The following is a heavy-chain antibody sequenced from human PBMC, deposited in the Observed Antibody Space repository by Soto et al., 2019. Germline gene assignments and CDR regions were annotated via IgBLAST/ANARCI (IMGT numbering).Heavy chain of an antibody. CDR2: ISWNGGSI. CDR1: GFTFDDYA. CDR3: AKGGYYYYGMDV. Sequence: PGGSLRLSCAASGFTFDDYAMHWVRQAPGKGLEWVSGISWNGGSIGYADSVKGRFTISRDNAKNSLYLQMNSLRAEDTALYYCAKGGYYYYGMDVWGQGTTVTVSS. V-gene: IGHV3-9*01. J-gene: IGHJ6*02.